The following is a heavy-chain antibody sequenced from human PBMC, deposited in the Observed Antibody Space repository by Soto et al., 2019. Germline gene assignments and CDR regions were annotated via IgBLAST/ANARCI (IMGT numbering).Heavy chain of an antibody. V-gene: IGHV3-23*01. Sequence: QLLQSGGGLVQPGGSLTLSCAASGFTFGTTDMSWVRQAPGEGLEWVSTIDGSGGITYYADSVKGRFTISRDNSRNSVYLHMNSLRGDDTALYYCVKNSGWLNTWGQGALVTVSS. CDR3: VKNSGWLNT. CDR2: IDGSGGIT. J-gene: IGHJ5*02. D-gene: IGHD3-10*01. CDR1: GFTFGTTD.